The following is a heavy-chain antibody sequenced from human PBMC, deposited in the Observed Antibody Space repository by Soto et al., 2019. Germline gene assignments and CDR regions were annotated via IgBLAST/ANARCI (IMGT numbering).Heavy chain of an antibody. J-gene: IGHJ6*03. Sequence: EVQLVESGGGLVQPGGSLRLSCAAYGFTFSSYWMSWVRQAPGKGLEWVANIKQDGSEKYYVDSVKGRFTISRDNAKNSLYLQMNSLRAEDTAVYYCARDVYYYYYYMDVWGKGTTVTVSS. CDR3: ARDVYYYYYYMDV. V-gene: IGHV3-7*01. CDR1: GFTFSSYW. CDR2: IKQDGSEK.